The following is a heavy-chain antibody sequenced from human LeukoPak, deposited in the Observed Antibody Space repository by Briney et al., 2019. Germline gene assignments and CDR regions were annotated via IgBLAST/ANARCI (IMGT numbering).Heavy chain of an antibody. V-gene: IGHV3-23*01. D-gene: IGHD6-19*01. Sequence: PGGSLRLSCVASGFTFRNYAMSGVRQAPGKGLEWISAISGSAGSTYYADSVKGRLTISRENSKSTLFLQMNSLRAGDTAVYYCAKGGSDWFYAGIVSWGQGTMVTVSP. J-gene: IGHJ3*01. CDR3: AKGGSDWFYAGIVS. CDR2: ISGSAGST. CDR1: GFTFRNYA.